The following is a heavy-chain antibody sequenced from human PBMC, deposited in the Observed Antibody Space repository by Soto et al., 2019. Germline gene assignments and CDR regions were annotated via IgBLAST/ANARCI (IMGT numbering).Heavy chain of an antibody. CDR3: AGQVEGPELFAY. D-gene: IGHD1-26*01. V-gene: IGHV4-59*01. Sequence: SETLSLTCSVSGGSISSYSWSWIRQPPGKGLEWIGYIHDNGRTDYNPSLKSRVTISVDTSKNQFSLKLNSVTAADTAVYYCAGQVEGPELFAYWGQGTLVTVSS. CDR1: GGSISSYS. J-gene: IGHJ4*02. CDR2: IHDNGRT.